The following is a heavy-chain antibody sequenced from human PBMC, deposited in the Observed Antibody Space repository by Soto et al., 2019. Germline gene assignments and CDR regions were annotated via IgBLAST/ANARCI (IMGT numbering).Heavy chain of an antibody. Sequence: GASVKVSCKASGYTFTSYAMHWVRQAPGQRLEWMGWINAGNGNTKYSQKFQGRVTITRDTSASTAYMELSSLRSEDTAVYYCARDSRGYYSYAFDPWGQGTLVTASS. CDR3: ARDSRGYYSYAFDP. V-gene: IGHV1-3*01. CDR2: INAGNGNT. CDR1: GYTFTSYA. J-gene: IGHJ5*02. D-gene: IGHD3-22*01.